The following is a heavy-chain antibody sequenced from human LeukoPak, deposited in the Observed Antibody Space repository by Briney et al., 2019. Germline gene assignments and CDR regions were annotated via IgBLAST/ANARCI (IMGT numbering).Heavy chain of an antibody. J-gene: IGHJ5*02. CDR3: ARDRYYYGSGSYYIPNWFDP. CDR1: GGSISSSNW. D-gene: IGHD3-10*01. CDR2: IYHSGST. Sequence: PSETLSLTCAVSGGSISSSNWWSWVRQPPGKGLEWIGEIYHSGSTNYNPSLKSRVTISVDKSKNQFSLKLSPVTAADTAVYYCARDRYYYGSGSYYIPNWFDPWGQGTLVTVSS. V-gene: IGHV4-4*02.